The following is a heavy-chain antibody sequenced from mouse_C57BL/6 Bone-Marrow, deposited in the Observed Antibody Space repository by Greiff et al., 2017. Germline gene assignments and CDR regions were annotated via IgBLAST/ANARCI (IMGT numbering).Heavy chain of an antibody. Sequence: VQLQQSGAELVKPGASVKLSCKASGYTFTSYWMQWVKPRPGQGLEWIGEIDPSDSYTNYNQKFKGKATLPVDTSSSTAYMQLSSLTSEDSAVYYCARGGRYYYAMDYWGQGTSVTVSS. CDR3: ARGGRYYYAMDY. CDR1: GYTFTSYW. V-gene: IGHV1-50*01. CDR2: IDPSDSYT. J-gene: IGHJ4*01.